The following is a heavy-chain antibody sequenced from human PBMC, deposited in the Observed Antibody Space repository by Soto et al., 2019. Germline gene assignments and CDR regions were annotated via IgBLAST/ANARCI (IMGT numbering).Heavy chain of an antibody. CDR2: IYYSGST. CDR1: GGSISSYY. J-gene: IGHJ4*02. CDR3: ARAWGRVFDY. Sequence: QVQLQESGPGLVKPSETLSLTCTVSGGSISSYYWSWIRQSPGKALEWIGYIYYSGSTNYNPSLKSRVTISVDTSKNQFSLKLSSVTAADTAVYYCARAWGRVFDYWGQGTLVTVSS. D-gene: IGHD2-15*01. V-gene: IGHV4-59*01.